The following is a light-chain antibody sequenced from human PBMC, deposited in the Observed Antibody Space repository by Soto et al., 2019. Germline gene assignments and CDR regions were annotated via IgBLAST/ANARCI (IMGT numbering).Light chain of an antibody. Sequence: QSVLTQPASMSGSPGQSITISCTGTSSDVGGYNYVSWYRQHPGKAPKLMIYDVNNRPSGVSNRFSGSKSGNTASLTISGLQAEDEADYYCSSHSSSSTLVVFAGGTQLTVL. J-gene: IGLJ2*01. CDR1: SSDVGGYNY. CDR3: SSHSSSSTLVV. CDR2: DVN. V-gene: IGLV2-14*03.